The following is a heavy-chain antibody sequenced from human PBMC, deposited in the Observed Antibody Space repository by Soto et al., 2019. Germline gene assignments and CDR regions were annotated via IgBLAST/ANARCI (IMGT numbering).Heavy chain of an antibody. Sequence: ASVKVSCKASGYTFTGYYMHWVRQAPGQGLEWMGWINPNNGGTNYAQKFQGRVTMTRDTSMSTAYMELSSLRSEDTAVYYCATSTIFGVVIIPHLFDYWGQGTLVTVSS. D-gene: IGHD3-3*01. J-gene: IGHJ4*02. CDR1: GYTFTGYY. V-gene: IGHV1-2*02. CDR3: ATSTIFGVVIIPHLFDY. CDR2: INPNNGGT.